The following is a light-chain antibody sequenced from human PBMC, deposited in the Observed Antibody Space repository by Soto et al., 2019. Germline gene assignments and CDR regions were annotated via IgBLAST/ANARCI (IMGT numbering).Light chain of an antibody. CDR2: SAS. V-gene: IGKV1-39*01. CDR1: QIISSY. Sequence: DIQMTQSPSSLSASVGDRLTITCRASQIISSYLNWYQQKPGKAPQLLIYSASSLPGGVPSRFSGSGFGTDFTLTISSLQPEDFATYYCQQSYRTPLTFGGGTKVDIK. J-gene: IGKJ4*01. CDR3: QQSYRTPLT.